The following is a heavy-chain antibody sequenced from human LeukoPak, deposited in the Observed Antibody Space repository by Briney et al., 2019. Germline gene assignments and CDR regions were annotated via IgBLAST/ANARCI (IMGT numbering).Heavy chain of an antibody. J-gene: IGHJ4*02. CDR3: ARENLNYYGSGGYLY. D-gene: IGHD3-10*01. CDR1: GYPFIGYY. Sequence: ASVKVSCKASGYPFIGYYIHWVRQGPGQGLEWLGWINPETGATKYAQRFEGRVTLTRDTSVTTAHMELSGLRSDDSAVYYCARENLNYYGSGGYLYWGQGSQVTVSS. CDR2: INPETGAT. V-gene: IGHV1-2*02.